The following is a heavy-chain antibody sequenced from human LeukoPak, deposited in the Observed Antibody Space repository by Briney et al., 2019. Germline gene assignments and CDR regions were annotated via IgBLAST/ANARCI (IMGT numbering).Heavy chain of an antibody. V-gene: IGHV4-59*08. J-gene: IGHJ5*02. CDR1: GGSISSYY. D-gene: IGHD3-10*01. CDR2: IYYSGST. CDR3: ARHGALAVDDSGNWFDP. Sequence: SETLSLTCTVSGGSISSYYWSWIRQPPGKGLEWIGYIYYSGSTNYNPSLKSRVTISVDTSKNQFSLKLSSVTAADTAVYYCARHGALAVDDSGNWFDPWGQGTLANVSS.